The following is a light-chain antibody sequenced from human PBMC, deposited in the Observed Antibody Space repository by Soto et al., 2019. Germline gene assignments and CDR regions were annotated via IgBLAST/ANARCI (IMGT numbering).Light chain of an antibody. V-gene: IGLV3-1*01. CDR2: QDM. CDR3: QAWDSSTVV. CDR1: KLGNKY. Sequence: SYELTQPPSVSVSPGQTVSITCSGDKLGNKYACWYQQKPGQSPVLVIYQDMKRPSGIPERFSGSNSGNTATLTISGTQAMDEADYYCQAWDSSTVVFGGGTKLTVL. J-gene: IGLJ2*01.